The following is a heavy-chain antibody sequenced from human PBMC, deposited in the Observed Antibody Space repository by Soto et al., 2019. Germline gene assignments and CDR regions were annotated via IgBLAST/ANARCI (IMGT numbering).Heavy chain of an antibody. CDR2: VSHDGRNT. V-gene: IGHV3-30*18. CDR1: GFTFSDYA. D-gene: IGHD6-19*01. J-gene: IGHJ4*02. Sequence: VQLVESGGGVVQPGRSLRLSCAASGFTFSDYAMHWVRQAPGKGLEWVAVVSHDGRNTHYADSVKGRFTISRDSSKNRVAVEMSSRRAEDTAVYYCAKGGRQWLVTSDFNYWGQGALVTVSS. CDR3: AKGGRQWLVTSDFNY.